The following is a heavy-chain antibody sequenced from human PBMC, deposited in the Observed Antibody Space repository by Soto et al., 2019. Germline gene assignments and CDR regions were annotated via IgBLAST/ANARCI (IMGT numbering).Heavy chain of an antibody. D-gene: IGHD3-16*01. J-gene: IGHJ4*02. CDR1: AASFSKYY. CDR2: IYFNGNT. Sequence: LSLTCTVSAASFSKYYWTWIRQPPGKGLEWIGYIYFNGNTKYNPSLEGRLTISIDTSKKEFSLKLTSVTAADAAVYYCASVTFGGIVLAHWGQGTLVTVSS. CDR3: ASVTFGGIVLAH. V-gene: IGHV4-59*01.